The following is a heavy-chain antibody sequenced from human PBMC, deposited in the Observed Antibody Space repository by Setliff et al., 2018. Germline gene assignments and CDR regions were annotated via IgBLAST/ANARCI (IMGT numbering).Heavy chain of an antibody. CDR1: GFTFSRYW. Sequence: GGSLRLFCAASGFTFSRYWMYWVRQVPGKGLVWVSRISPDGTITNYADSVKGRFTISRDNAKNTLYLQMNSLRGEDTAVYFCASIDWGENFYNMDVWGKGTTVTVSS. CDR3: ASIDWGENFYNMDV. V-gene: IGHV3-74*01. CDR2: ISPDGTIT. D-gene: IGHD7-27*01. J-gene: IGHJ6*03.